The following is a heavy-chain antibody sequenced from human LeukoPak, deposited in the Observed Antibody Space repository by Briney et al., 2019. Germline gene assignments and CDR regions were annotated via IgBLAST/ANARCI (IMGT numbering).Heavy chain of an antibody. V-gene: IGHV4-31*03. CDR1: GGSISSGGYY. CDR2: IYYSGST. CDR3: ARAVSGRFDY. D-gene: IGHD6-19*01. J-gene: IGHJ4*02. Sequence: PSQTLSLTRTVSGGSISSGGYYWSWIRQHPGKGLEWIGYIYYSGSTNYNPSLNSRVTISVDTSKNQFSLRLSSVTAADTAIYYCARAVSGRFDYWGQGTLVTVSS.